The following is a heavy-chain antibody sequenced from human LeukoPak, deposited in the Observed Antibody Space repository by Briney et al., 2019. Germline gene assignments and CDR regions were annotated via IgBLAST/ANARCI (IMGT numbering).Heavy chain of an antibody. D-gene: IGHD1-26*01. CDR3: ARVRLSGSYFFDY. J-gene: IGHJ4*02. CDR2: LSSNGGST. V-gene: IGHV3-64*01. CDR1: GFTFSSYA. Sequence: PGGSLRLSCAASGFTFSSYAMHWVRQAPGKGLEYVSALSSNGGSTYYANSVKGRFTISRDNSKNTLYLQMGSLRAEDTAVYYCARVRLSGSYFFDYWGQGTLVTVSS.